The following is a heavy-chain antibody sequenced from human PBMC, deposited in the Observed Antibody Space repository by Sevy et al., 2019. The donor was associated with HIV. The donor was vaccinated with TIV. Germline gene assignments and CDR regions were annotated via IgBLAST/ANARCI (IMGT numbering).Heavy chain of an antibody. J-gene: IGHJ4*02. CDR2: IYYNGNI. V-gene: IGHV4-59*08. CDR3: AGENAWGRGYS. Sequence: SETLSLTCTVSGGSITSLYWNWIRQPPGKGLEWIANIYYNGNINYNPSLQSRVTLSLDTSKNQFSLWLSSVTAADTAMYYCAGENAWGRGYSWGQGTLVTVSS. CDR1: GGSITSLY. D-gene: IGHD1-26*01.